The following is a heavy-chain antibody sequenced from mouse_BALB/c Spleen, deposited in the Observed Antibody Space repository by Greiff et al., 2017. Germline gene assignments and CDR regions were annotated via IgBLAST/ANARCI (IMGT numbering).Heavy chain of an antibody. CDR3: ARGDYGKAWFAY. J-gene: IGHJ3*01. CDR2: LSYSGST. Sequence: EVQLQESGPGLVKPSQSLSLTCTVTGYSITSDYAWNWIRQFPGNKLEWMGYLSYSGSTSYNPSLKSRISITRDTSKNQFFLQLNSVTTEDTATYYCARGDYGKAWFAYWGQGTLVTVSA. CDR1: GYSITSDYA. V-gene: IGHV3-2*02. D-gene: IGHD2-4*01.